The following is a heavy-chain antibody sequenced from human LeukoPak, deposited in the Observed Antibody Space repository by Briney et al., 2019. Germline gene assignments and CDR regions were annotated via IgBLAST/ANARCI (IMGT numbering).Heavy chain of an antibody. Sequence: GGSLRLSCAVSGFTFSSYSMNWVRQAPGKGLEWVSSISSSSSYIYYADSVKGRFTISRDNAKNSLYLQMNSLRAEDTAVYYCARDRGSYSSSLVDIWGQGTMVTVSS. CDR1: GFTFSSYS. CDR3: ARDRGSYSSSLVDI. CDR2: ISSSSSYI. J-gene: IGHJ3*02. V-gene: IGHV3-21*01. D-gene: IGHD6-6*01.